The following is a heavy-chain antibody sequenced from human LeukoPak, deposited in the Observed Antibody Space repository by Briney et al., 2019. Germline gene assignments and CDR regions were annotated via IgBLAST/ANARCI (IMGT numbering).Heavy chain of an antibody. CDR1: GFTVSNNR. Sequence: PGGSLRLSCAASGFTVSNNRLGWVRQAPGMGLEWVSTTYSDGNTYYPDSVKGRFTISRDDSKNTLYLQLNSLRTEDTAIYYCVREREGSNSEHWGQGTLVTVSS. CDR3: VREREGSNSEH. J-gene: IGHJ1*01. D-gene: IGHD1-26*01. V-gene: IGHV3-53*01. CDR2: TYSDGNT.